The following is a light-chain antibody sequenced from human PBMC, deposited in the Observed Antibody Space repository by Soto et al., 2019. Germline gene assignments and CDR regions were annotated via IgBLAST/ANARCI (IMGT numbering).Light chain of an antibody. J-gene: IGLJ3*02. CDR2: SSN. Sequence: QSVLTQPPSASGTPGQRVTISCSGSTSNIGSNIVNWYQQLPGTAPKLLIYSSNQRPSGVPDRFSGSKSGTLASLAISGLQSEDEADYYCVASDDSLNGWVFGGGTKLTVL. CDR1: TSNIGSNI. V-gene: IGLV1-44*01. CDR3: VASDDSLNGWV.